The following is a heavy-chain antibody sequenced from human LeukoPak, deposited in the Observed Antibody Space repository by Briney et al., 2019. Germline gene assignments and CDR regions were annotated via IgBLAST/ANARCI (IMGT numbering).Heavy chain of an antibody. D-gene: IGHD2-21*01. CDR2: IKSKTDGGTT. CDR3: TTDSVVVMPLGID. J-gene: IGHJ4*02. V-gene: IGHV3-15*01. Sequence: GGSLRLSCAASGFTFCNAWMSWVRQAPGKGLEWVGRIKSKTDGGTTDYAAPVKGRFTISRDDSKNTLYLQMNSLKTEDTAVYYCTTDSVVVMPLGIDWGQGTLVTVSS. CDR1: GFTFCNAW.